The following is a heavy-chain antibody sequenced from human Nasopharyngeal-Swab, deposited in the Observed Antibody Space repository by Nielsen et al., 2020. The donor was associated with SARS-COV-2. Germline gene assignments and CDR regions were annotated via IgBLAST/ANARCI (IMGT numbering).Heavy chain of an antibody. J-gene: IGHJ6*02. CDR3: ARDRPNYGMDV. CDR1: GGSITGYY. V-gene: IGHV4-59*01. CDR2: IYYTGST. Sequence: SETLSLTCTVSGGSITGYYWSWIRQPAGKGLEWIGNIYYTGSTKYNPPLKSRVTISMDTSKYQFSLKLSSVTAADTAVYYCARDRPNYGMDVWGRGTTVTVS.